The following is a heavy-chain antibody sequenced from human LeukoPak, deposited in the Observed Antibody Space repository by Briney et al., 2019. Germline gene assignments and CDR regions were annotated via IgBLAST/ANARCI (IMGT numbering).Heavy chain of an antibody. D-gene: IGHD3-3*01. CDR1: GGSISSGGYY. CDR2: IYYSGST. Sequence: SETLSLTCTVSGGSISSGGYYWSWIRQHPGKGLEWIGYIYYSGSTYYNPSLKSRVTISVDTSKNQFSLKLSSVTAADTAVYYCARGPYDFWSGYYIWFDPWGQGTLVTVSS. V-gene: IGHV4-31*03. J-gene: IGHJ5*02. CDR3: ARGPYDFWSGYYIWFDP.